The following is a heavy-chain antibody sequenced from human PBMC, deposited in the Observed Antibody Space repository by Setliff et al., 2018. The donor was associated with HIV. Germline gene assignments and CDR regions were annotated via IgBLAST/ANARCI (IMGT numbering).Heavy chain of an antibody. V-gene: IGHV1-18*01. CDR2: TSAYNGHT. CDR1: GFFFTTYG. J-gene: IGHJ4*02. CDR3: ARTDYGGNSGGNYFDY. D-gene: IGHD4-17*01. Sequence: ASVKVSCKASGFFFTTYGISWVRQAPGQGLEWMGWTSAYNGHTDYAQKIQGRVTLTTDTSTSTAYMEVRSLRSDDTAVYYCARTDYGGNSGGNYFDYWGQGSLVTVSS.